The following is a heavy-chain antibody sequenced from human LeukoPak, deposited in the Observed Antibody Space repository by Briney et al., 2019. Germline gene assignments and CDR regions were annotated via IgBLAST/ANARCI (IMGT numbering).Heavy chain of an antibody. Sequence: SEPLSLTCTVCGGSISSSYWSWVRQPPGKGLEWIGYIDNRGSTNYNPSLKSRVTISLDTPKSQFSLKLSSVTAADTAVYYCARAPLYSGGSGWSIYYFYAMDVWGQGTTVTVSS. CDR3: ARAPLYSGGSGWSIYYFYAMDV. V-gene: IGHV4-59*01. J-gene: IGHJ6*02. CDR1: GGSISSSY. CDR2: IDNRGST. D-gene: IGHD6-19*01.